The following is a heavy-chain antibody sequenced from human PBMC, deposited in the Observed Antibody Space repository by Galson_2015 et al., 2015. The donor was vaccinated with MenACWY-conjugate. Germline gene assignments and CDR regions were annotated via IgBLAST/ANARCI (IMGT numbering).Heavy chain of an antibody. D-gene: IGHD3-22*01. CDR2: ISGSGGST. J-gene: IGHJ4*02. CDR3: ARAKYITMIVDGLDY. CDR1: GFTFSSYA. Sequence: SLRLSCAASGFTFSSYAMSWVRQAPGKGLEWVSAISGSGGSTYYADSVKGRFTISRDNSKNTLYLQMNSLRAEDTAVYYCARAKYITMIVDGLDYWGQGTLVTVSS. V-gene: IGHV3-23*01.